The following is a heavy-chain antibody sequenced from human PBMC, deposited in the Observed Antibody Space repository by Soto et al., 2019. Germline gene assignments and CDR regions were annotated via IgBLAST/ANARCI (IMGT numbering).Heavy chain of an antibody. J-gene: IGHJ3*02. CDR1: GFTFSNYA. D-gene: IGHD5-12*01. Sequence: QVQLVESGGGVVQPGRSLRLSCAASGFTFSNYAIHWVRQAPDTALDWVAVVWDDGANKYYADSVKGRFTVSRDNSKNTVYLQMNSLTADDTAIYYCAKDLGDGYNWDNGFDIWGQGTMVTVSS. CDR2: VWDDGANK. V-gene: IGHV3-33*06. CDR3: AKDLGDGYNWDNGFDI.